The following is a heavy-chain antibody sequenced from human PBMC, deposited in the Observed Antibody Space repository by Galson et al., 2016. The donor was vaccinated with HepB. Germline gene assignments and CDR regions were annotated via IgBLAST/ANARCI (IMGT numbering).Heavy chain of an antibody. D-gene: IGHD3-10*01. CDR1: GYAFSFHW. Sequence: QSGAEVKKPGESLKISCKASGYAFSFHWIGWVRQMPGKGLEWMGIIFPSDSDTKYSPSFQGKVTISADKSINSANLQWNSLKAPDSAMYYCARQGPAGFGESTLDFWGQGTLVTVSS. CDR3: ARQGPAGFGESTLDF. J-gene: IGHJ4*02. V-gene: IGHV5-51*01. CDR2: IFPSDSDT.